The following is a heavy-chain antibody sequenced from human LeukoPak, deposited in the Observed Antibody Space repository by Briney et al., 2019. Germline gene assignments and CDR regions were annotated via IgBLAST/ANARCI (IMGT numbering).Heavy chain of an antibody. CDR3: ARDCSGGSCYRLDY. D-gene: IGHD2-15*01. Sequence: GGSLRLSCVASGFTFSSYAMHWVRQAPGKGLEWVAVISYDGSNKYYADSVKGRFTISRDNSKNTLYLQMNSLRAEDTAVYYCARDCSGGSCYRLDYWGQGTLVTVSS. V-gene: IGHV3-30*04. CDR1: GFTFSSYA. CDR2: ISYDGSNK. J-gene: IGHJ4*02.